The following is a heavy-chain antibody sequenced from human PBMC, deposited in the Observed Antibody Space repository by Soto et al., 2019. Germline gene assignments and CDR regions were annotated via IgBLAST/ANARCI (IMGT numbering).Heavy chain of an antibody. Sequence: LRLSCAASGFTFSSYAMSWVRQAPGKGLEWVSAISGSSGSTYYADSVKGRFTISRDNSKNTLYLQMNSLRAEDTAVYYCAKDIDDFWSGSSGPADYWGQGTLVTVSS. CDR3: AKDIDDFWSGSSGPADY. J-gene: IGHJ4*02. CDR2: ISGSSGST. V-gene: IGHV3-23*01. D-gene: IGHD3-3*01. CDR1: GFTFSSYA.